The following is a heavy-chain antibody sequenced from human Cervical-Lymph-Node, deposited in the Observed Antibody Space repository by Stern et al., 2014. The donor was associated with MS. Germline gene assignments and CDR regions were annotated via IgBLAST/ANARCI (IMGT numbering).Heavy chain of an antibody. V-gene: IGHV4-31*03. J-gene: IGHJ4*02. CDR3: ARGATINDFDF. D-gene: IGHD5-12*01. CDR1: GASVSSSGYY. Sequence: QVQLQESGPGLVKPSQTVSLTCTVSGASVSSSGYYWSWIRQHPGKGLVWIGYIYYTRSTYYNPSLKSRVTISLDTSKNRFSLRLSSVTAADTAVYFCARGATINDFDFWGQGTLVTVSS. CDR2: IYYTRST.